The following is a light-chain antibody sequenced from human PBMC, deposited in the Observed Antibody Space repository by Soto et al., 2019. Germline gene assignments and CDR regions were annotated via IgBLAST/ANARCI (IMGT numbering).Light chain of an antibody. J-gene: IGKJ1*01. CDR3: QQYNDYSWT. CDR2: KAS. CDR1: QSISHW. Sequence: DIQMTQSPSTLSASVGDRVTITCRASQSISHWLAWYQQKPGKAPKLLVYKASSLDSGVPSRFSGSGSGTEFTLTISSLQPDYFATYYCQQYNDYSWTFAQGTKVEIK. V-gene: IGKV1-5*03.